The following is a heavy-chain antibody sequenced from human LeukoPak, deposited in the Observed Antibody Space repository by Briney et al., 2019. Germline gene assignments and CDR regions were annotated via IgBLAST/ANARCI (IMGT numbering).Heavy chain of an antibody. CDR3: ARDGYYDFWSGYYFLFDY. D-gene: IGHD3-3*01. V-gene: IGHV1-8*01. CDR1: GYTFTSYD. J-gene: IGHJ4*02. Sequence: GASVKVSCKASGYTFTSYDINWVRQATGQGLEWMGWMNPNSGNTGYAQKFQGRVTMTTDTSTSTAYMELRRLRSDDTAVYYCARDGYYDFWSGYYFLFDYWGQGTLVTVSS. CDR2: MNPNSGNT.